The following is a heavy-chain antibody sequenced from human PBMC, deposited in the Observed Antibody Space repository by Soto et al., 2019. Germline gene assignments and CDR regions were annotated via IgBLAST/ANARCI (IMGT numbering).Heavy chain of an antibody. J-gene: IGHJ4*02. CDR1: GFTVSSNY. Sequence: EVQLVESGGGLVQPGGSLRLSCAASGFTVSSNYMSWVRQAPGKGLEWVSVIYSGGSTYYADSVKGRFTISRDNSKNTLYLQMNSLRAEDTAVYYCAREKMARYEFDYWGQGTLVTVSS. D-gene: IGHD5-12*01. V-gene: IGHV3-66*01. CDR3: AREKMARYEFDY. CDR2: IYSGGST.